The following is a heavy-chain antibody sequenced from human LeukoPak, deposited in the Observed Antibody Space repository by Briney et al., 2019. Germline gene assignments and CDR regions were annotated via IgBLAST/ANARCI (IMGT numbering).Heavy chain of an antibody. Sequence: PSETLSLTCSVSGDSVSRSDSYWDWIRQPPGKGLEWIGTIYYSGRTYYSPSLKSLVTMSVDPSNNQFSLNLRSVTAADTAVYYCARRRYYDGSGYLEWGQGTLLSVSS. CDR1: GDSVSRSDSY. V-gene: IGHV4-39*01. CDR2: IYYSGRT. CDR3: ARRRYYDGSGYLE. J-gene: IGHJ1*01. D-gene: IGHD3-22*01.